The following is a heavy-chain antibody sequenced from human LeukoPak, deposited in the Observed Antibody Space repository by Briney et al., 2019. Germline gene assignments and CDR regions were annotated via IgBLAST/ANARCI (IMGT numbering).Heavy chain of an antibody. Sequence: PGGSLRLSCAASGFTVSSNYMSWVCQAPGKGLEWIGRIKSKTDGETTNYAEPVRGRFTISRDDSKSAVYLQMNSLKIEDTAVYYCTADLGTYYHGSQRLIPIDYWGQGTLVTVSS. CDR2: IKSKTDGETT. CDR1: GFTVSSNY. J-gene: IGHJ4*02. V-gene: IGHV3-15*01. D-gene: IGHD3-10*01. CDR3: TADLGTYYHGSQRLIPIDY.